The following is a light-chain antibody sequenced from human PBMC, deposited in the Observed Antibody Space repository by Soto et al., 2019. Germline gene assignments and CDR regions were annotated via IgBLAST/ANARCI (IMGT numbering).Light chain of an antibody. CDR3: QQYSDWPSIT. Sequence: EIVMTQSPATLSVSAGERATLSCRATQGVSSYLAWYQQKPGQAPRLLIYGVSTRATGIPARFSGSGSGTAFTLTISSLQSEDFAVYYCQQYSDWPSITFGQGTRLEIK. J-gene: IGKJ5*01. V-gene: IGKV3-15*01. CDR1: QGVSSY. CDR2: GVS.